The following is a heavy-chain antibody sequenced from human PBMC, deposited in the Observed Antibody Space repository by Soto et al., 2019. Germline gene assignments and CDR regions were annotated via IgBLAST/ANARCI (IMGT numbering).Heavy chain of an antibody. Sequence: GGSLRLSCAASGFTFSSYSMNWVRQAPGKGLEWVSYISSSSSTIYYADSVKGRFTISRDNAKNSLYLQMNSLRDEDTAVYYCARDENYYDSSGYSGWDYYYYGMDVWGQGTTVTVSS. J-gene: IGHJ6*02. CDR3: ARDENYYDSSGYSGWDYYYYGMDV. CDR1: GFTFSSYS. D-gene: IGHD3-22*01. CDR2: ISSSSSTI. V-gene: IGHV3-48*02.